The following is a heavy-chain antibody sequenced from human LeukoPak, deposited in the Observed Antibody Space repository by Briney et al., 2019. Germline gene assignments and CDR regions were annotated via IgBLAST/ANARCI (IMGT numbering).Heavy chain of an antibody. J-gene: IGHJ4*02. V-gene: IGHV3-21*01. CDR3: AREGGWVTTALDY. Sequence: GGSLRLSCAASGFTFSSYSMNWVRQAPGKGLEWVSSISSSSSYIYYADSVKGRFTISRDNAKNSLYLQMNSLRAEDTAVYYCAREGGWVTTALDYWGQGTLVTVSS. CDR2: ISSSSSYI. D-gene: IGHD3-22*01. CDR1: GFTFSSYS.